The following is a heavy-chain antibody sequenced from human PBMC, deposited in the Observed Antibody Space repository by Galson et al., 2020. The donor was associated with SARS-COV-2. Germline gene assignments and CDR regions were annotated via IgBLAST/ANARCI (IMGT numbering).Heavy chain of an antibody. CDR1: GFTFSSYA. CDR3: AKGVLRYCSSTSCAPFDY. D-gene: IGHD2-2*01. V-gene: IGHV3-23*01. Sequence: GGSLRLSCAASGFTFSSYAMSWVRQAPGKGLEWVSAISGSGGSTYYADSVKGRFTISRDNSKNTLYLQMNSLRAEDTAVYYCAKGVLRYCSSTSCAPFDYWGQGTLVTVSS. CDR2: ISGSGGST. J-gene: IGHJ4*02.